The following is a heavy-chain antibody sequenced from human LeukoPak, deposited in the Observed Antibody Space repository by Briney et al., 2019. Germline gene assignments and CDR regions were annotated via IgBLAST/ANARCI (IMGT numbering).Heavy chain of an antibody. J-gene: IGHJ5*02. CDR3: ARAYPGYSSGWYVYWFDP. CDR2: IYYSGST. D-gene: IGHD6-19*01. Sequence: SETLSLTCTVSGGSISSYYWSWIRQPPGKGLEWIGYIYYSGSTNYNPSLKSRVTISVDTSKNQFSLKLSSATAADTAVYYCARAYPGYSSGWYVYWFDPWGQGTLVTVSS. CDR1: GGSISSYY. V-gene: IGHV4-59*01.